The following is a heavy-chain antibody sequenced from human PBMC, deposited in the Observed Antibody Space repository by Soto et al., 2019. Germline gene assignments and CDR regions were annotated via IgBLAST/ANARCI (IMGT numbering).Heavy chain of an antibody. D-gene: IGHD3-22*01. J-gene: IGHJ4*02. CDR1: GAPITWGDYS. V-gene: IGHV4-30-2*01. CDR3: ARISAYYYDSSGYYYPFDY. Sequence: PSETLSLTCAISGAPITWGDYSWNWIRQPPGKGLEWIGYIFHGGSTYYNPSLRSRVTISVDRSRTQFSLKLSSVTAADTAVYYCARISAYYYDSSGYYYPFDYWGQGTLVTVSS. CDR2: IFHGGST.